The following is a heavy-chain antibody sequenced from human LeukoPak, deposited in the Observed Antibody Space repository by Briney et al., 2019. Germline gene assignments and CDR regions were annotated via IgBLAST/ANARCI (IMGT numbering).Heavy chain of an antibody. Sequence: ETLSLTCTVSGGSISSSSYYWGWIRQPPGKGLEWVSAISGSGGSTYYADSVKGRFTISRDNSKNTLYLQMNSLRAEDTAVYYCAKDGWFGEWKYNWFDPWGQGTLVTVSS. J-gene: IGHJ5*02. CDR2: ISGSGGST. CDR1: GGSISSSSYY. V-gene: IGHV3-23*01. D-gene: IGHD3-10*01. CDR3: AKDGWFGEWKYNWFDP.